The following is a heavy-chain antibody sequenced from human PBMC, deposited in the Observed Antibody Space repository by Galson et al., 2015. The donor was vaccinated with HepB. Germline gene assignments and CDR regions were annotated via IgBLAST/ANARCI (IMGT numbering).Heavy chain of an antibody. J-gene: IGHJ4*02. V-gene: IGHV3-23*01. D-gene: IGHD3-22*01. CDR3: AKVGGPSYEVVVLPGNRRGSLSAGY. Sequence: SLRLSCAASGFTFSSYAMSWVRQAPGKGLEWVSAISGSGGSTYYADSVKGRFTISRDNSKTTLYLQMNSLRAEDTAAYYCAKVGGPSYEVVVLPGNRRGSLSAGYWGQGTLVTVSS. CDR2: ISGSGGST. CDR1: GFTFSSYA.